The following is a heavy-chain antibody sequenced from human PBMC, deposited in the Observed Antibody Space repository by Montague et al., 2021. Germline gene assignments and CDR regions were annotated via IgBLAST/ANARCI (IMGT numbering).Heavy chain of an antibody. V-gene: IGHV4-39*01. Sequence: SETLSLTCTVSGASINSSPYYWGWIRQPPGKGLEWIGSFYYSANTYYNPSLKSRLSISVDTTKNQFSLRLKSVTAADTAVYHCARVDCDGDCYTFDPWGQGTLVTVSS. D-gene: IGHD2-21*02. J-gene: IGHJ5*02. CDR3: ARVDCDGDCYTFDP. CDR2: FYYSANT. CDR1: GASINSSPYY.